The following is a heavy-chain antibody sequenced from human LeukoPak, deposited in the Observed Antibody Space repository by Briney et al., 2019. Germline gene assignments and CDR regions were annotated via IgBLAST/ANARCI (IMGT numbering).Heavy chain of an antibody. Sequence: GGSLRLSCAASGFTFSSYAMSWVRQAPGKGLEWVSAISGSGGSTYYADSVKGRFTISRDKSKNTLYLQMNSLRAEDTAVYYCAKDGLAYCGGDCYGEDYYYYMDVWGKGTTVTVSS. CDR3: AKDGLAYCGGDCYGEDYYYYMDV. V-gene: IGHV3-23*01. D-gene: IGHD2-21*01. CDR1: GFTFSSYA. CDR2: ISGSGGST. J-gene: IGHJ6*03.